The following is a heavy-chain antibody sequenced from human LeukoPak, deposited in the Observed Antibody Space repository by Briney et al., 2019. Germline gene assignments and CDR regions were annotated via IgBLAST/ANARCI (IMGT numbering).Heavy chain of an antibody. V-gene: IGHV3-23*01. Sequence: PGGSLRLSCAASGFTFNSYLMNWVRQAPGKGLEWVAAISGSGDSINYADSVKGRFTISRDNSKSTLYLQMDSLRADDTAVYYCAKIVVPSSLDMHFDYWGQGTLVTASS. CDR2: ISGSGDSI. D-gene: IGHD2-2*01. CDR1: GFTFNSYL. CDR3: AKIVVPSSLDMHFDY. J-gene: IGHJ4*02.